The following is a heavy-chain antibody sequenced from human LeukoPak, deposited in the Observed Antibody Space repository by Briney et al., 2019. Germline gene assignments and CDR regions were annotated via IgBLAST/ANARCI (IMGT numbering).Heavy chain of an antibody. CDR2: ISGSGGST. CDR1: GFTFSSYA. J-gene: IGHJ4*02. V-gene: IGHV3-23*01. D-gene: IGHD2-2*02. CDR3: ANYISRIHFDY. Sequence: GGPLRLSCAASGFTFSSYAMSWVRQAPGKGLEWVSAISGSGGSTYYADSVKGRFTISRDNSKNTLYLQMNSLRVEDTAAYYCANYISRIHFDYWGQGTLVTVSS.